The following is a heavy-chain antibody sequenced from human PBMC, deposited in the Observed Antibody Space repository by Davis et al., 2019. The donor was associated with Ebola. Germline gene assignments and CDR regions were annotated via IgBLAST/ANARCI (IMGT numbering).Heavy chain of an antibody. CDR3: SRVELLWFGELLYTSRYYYGMDV. D-gene: IGHD3-10*01. V-gene: IGHV1-46*01. CDR2: INPNDGRT. CDR1: GYTFTNYY. J-gene: IGHJ6*04. Sequence: AASVKVSCKASGYTFTNYYMHWVRQAPGQGLEWMGMINPNDGRTIYAQKFQGRVTITADESTSTAYMELSILRSADTAVYYCSRVELLWFGELLYTSRYYYGMDVWGKGTTVTVSS.